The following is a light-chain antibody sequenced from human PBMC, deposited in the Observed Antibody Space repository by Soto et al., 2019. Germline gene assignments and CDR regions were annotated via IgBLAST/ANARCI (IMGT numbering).Light chain of an antibody. CDR3: QQYVTSPPGT. CDR1: QSVSSSY. V-gene: IGKV3-20*01. J-gene: IGKJ1*01. CDR2: GAS. Sequence: IVLPQSPGTLSLPPGERATLSCRASQSVSSSYLAWYQQKPGQAPSLLIYGASSRATGIPDRFSGSGSGTDFALTISRLEAGDFAVYYCQQYVTSPPGTFGQETKVQI.